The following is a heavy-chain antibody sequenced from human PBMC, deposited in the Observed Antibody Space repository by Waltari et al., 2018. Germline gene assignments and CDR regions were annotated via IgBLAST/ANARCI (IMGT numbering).Heavy chain of an antibody. CDR3: ASAEWDLLDY. J-gene: IGHJ4*02. Sequence: QVQLQESGPGLVKPSETLSLTCAVSGYSISSGYYWGWIRQPPGKGLEWIGSIYHSGSTYYNPSLKSRVTRSVDTSKNQFSLKLSSVTAADTAVYYCASAEWDLLDYWGQGTLVTVSS. CDR2: IYHSGST. D-gene: IGHD1-26*01. CDR1: GYSISSGYY. V-gene: IGHV4-38-2*01.